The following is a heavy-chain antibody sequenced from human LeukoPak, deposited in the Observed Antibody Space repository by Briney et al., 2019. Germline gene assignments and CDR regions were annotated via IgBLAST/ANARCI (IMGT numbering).Heavy chain of an antibody. V-gene: IGHV3-9*01. CDR2: ISWNSGSI. CDR3: AKDKKTTYYYYGMDV. CDR1: GFTFDDYA. D-gene: IGHD4-11*01. Sequence: GESLRLSCAAPGFTFDDYAMHWVRQAPGKGLEWVSGISWNSGSIGYADSVKGRFTISRDNAKNSLYLQMNSLRAEDTALYYCAKDKKTTYYYYGMDVWGQGTTVTVSS. J-gene: IGHJ6*02.